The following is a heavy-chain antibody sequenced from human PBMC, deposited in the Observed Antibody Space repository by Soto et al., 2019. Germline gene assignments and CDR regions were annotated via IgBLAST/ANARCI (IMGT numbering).Heavy chain of an antibody. D-gene: IGHD3-9*01. Sequence: SETLSLTCAVSGGSISSSNWWSWVRQPPGKGLEWIGEIYHSGRTNYNPSLKSRVTISVDKSKNQFSLKLSSVTAAETAVYYCAREEYYDILTGYSRLYYYGMDVWGQGTTVTVSS. V-gene: IGHV4-4*02. CDR2: IYHSGRT. J-gene: IGHJ6*02. CDR3: AREEYYDILTGYSRLYYYGMDV. CDR1: GGSISSSNW.